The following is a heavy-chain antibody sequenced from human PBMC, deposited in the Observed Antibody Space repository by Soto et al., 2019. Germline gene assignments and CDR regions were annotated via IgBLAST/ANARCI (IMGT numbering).Heavy chain of an antibody. V-gene: IGHV3-74*01. D-gene: IGHD5-18*01. CDR1: GFTFSSYW. CDR2: INSDGRST. CDR3: ARDRRVDTAIVIDAFDI. Sequence: GGSLRLSCAASGFTFSSYWMHWVRQALGKGLVWVSRINSDGRSTSYADSVKGRFTISRDNAKNTLYLQMNSLRAEDTAVYYCARDRRVDTAIVIDAFDIWSQGTMVTVSS. J-gene: IGHJ3*02.